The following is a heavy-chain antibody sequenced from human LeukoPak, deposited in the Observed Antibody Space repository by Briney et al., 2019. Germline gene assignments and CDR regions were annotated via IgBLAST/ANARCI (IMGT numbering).Heavy chain of an antibody. CDR1: EYTFTTSW. J-gene: IGHJ4*02. CDR3: ARLGVGYLSYFDH. D-gene: IGHD3-22*01. V-gene: IGHV5-51*01. Sequence: GEALKISCKGSEYTFTTSWIGWVRQMPGEGLGWSRIIYPDESDTRFNPSFEGQVTISADKSISTSYLQWSSLRASDSSIYYCARLGVGYLSYFDHWGQGTLVTVSS. CDR2: IYPDESDT.